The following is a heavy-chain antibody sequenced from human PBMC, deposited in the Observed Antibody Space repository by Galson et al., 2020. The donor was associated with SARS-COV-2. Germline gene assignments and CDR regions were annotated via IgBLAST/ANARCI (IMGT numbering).Heavy chain of an antibody. V-gene: IGHV4-34*01. CDR3: TRDMVWAGNYYYMDV. Sequence: SETLSLTCAVYGGSFSGYYWSWIRQPPGKGLEWIGEINHRGSTNYNPSLKSRVTISVDTSKNQFSLKLSSVTAADTAVYFCTRDMVWAGNYYYMDVWGKGTTVTISS. J-gene: IGHJ6*03. CDR1: GGSFSGYY. D-gene: IGHD2-8*01. CDR2: INHRGST.